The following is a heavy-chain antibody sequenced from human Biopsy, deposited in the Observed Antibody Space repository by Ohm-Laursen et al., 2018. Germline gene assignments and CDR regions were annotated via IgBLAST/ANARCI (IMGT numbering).Heavy chain of an antibody. J-gene: IGHJ6*02. Sequence: GTLSLTWAVYGGSFSGYYWSWIRQPPGKGLEWIGEINHRGSTNYNPSLKSRVTISVDTSKNQFSLKLRSVTAADTAVYYCVRGVDYYDPYHYYALDVWGQGTTVTVSS. D-gene: IGHD3-22*01. CDR3: VRGVDYYDPYHYYALDV. CDR2: INHRGST. V-gene: IGHV4-34*01. CDR1: GGSFSGYY.